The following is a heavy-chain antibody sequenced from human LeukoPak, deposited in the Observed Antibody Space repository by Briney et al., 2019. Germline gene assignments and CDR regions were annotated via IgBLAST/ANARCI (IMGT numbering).Heavy chain of an antibody. V-gene: IGHV3-9*01. CDR3: AKDKAPLYSGYDWDLDF. CDR1: GFTFHQYA. J-gene: IGHJ4*02. Sequence: GRSLRLSCAASGFTFHQYAIHWVRQVPGKGLEWVSGISWNSGSIGYADSVRGRFTTSRDNAKNSVYLQMNSLRAEDTALYYCAKDKAPLYSGYDWDLDFWGQGTLVIVSS. CDR2: ISWNSGSI. D-gene: IGHD5-12*01.